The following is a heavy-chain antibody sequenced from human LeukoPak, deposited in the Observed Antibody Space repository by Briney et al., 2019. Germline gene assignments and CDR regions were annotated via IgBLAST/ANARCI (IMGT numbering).Heavy chain of an antibody. CDR3: ATRYYDFWRGLVDY. J-gene: IGHJ4*02. CDR1: GGSISSSGYY. D-gene: IGHD3-3*01. CDR2: IYYSGST. V-gene: IGHV4-39*01. Sequence: SETLSLTCTVSGGSISSSGYYWGWIRQPPGKGLEWIGSIYYSGSTYYNPSLKSRVTISVDTSKNQFSLKLSSVTAADTAVYYCATRYYDFWRGLVDYWGQGTLVTVSS.